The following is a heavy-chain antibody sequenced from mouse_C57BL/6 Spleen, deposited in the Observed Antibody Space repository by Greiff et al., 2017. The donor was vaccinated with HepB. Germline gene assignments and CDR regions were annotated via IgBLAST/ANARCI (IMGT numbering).Heavy chain of an antibody. V-gene: IGHV1-80*01. Sequence: VQLQQSGAELVKPGASVKISCKASGYAFSSYWMNWVQQRPGKGLEWIGQIYPGDGDNNSNGKFKGKATLTDDTSSSTAYMQLSRLTSEDSAVCFSARGYGISYGSWFAYWGQGTLVTVSA. J-gene: IGHJ3*01. D-gene: IGHD1-1*01. CDR2: IYPGDGDN. CDR1: GYAFSSYW. CDR3: ARGYGISYGSWFAY.